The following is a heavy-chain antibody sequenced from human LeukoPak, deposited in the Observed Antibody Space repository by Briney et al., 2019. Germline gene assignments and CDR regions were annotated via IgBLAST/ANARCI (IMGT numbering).Heavy chain of an antibody. D-gene: IGHD6-13*01. CDR1: GGSISSYY. V-gene: IGHV4-59*01. CDR2: IYYSEST. Sequence: SETLSLTCTVSGGSISSYYWSWIRQPPGKGLEWIGYIYYSESTNYNPSLKSRVTISVDTSKNQFSLKLSSVTAADTAVYYCARDRPPGIAAAGTGYFDYWGQGTLVTVSS. CDR3: ARDRPPGIAAAGTGYFDY. J-gene: IGHJ4*02.